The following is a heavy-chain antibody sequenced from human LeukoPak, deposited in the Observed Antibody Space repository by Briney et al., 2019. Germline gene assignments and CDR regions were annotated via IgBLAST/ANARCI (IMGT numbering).Heavy chain of an antibody. Sequence: PGGSLRLSCAASGFTFSSYSMNWVRQAPGKGLEWVSSISSSSSYIYYADSVKGRFTISRDNAKNSLYLQMNSLRAEDTAVYYCARDQDYSTTFDIWGKGTTVTVSS. V-gene: IGHV3-21*01. D-gene: IGHD2/OR15-2a*01. CDR2: ISSSSSYI. J-gene: IGHJ6*04. CDR1: GFTFSSYS. CDR3: ARDQDYSTTFDI.